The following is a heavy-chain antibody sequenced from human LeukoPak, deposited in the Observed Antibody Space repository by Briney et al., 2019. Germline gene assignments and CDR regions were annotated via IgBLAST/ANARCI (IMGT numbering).Heavy chain of an antibody. V-gene: IGHV3-30*03. CDR3: ARRGLPDV. Sequence: GGSLRLSCAASGFSFSRYPMGWVRQAPGKGLEWVAVMSFDEVNIYYAESVKGRFTISRDNAKNSLYLQMNSLRVEDTAVYYCARRGLPDVWGKGTTVTVSS. CDR1: GFSFSRYP. D-gene: IGHD2-15*01. J-gene: IGHJ6*03. CDR2: MSFDEVNI.